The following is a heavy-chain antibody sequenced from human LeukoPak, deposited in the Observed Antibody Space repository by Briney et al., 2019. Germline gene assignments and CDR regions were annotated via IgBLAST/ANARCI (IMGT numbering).Heavy chain of an antibody. D-gene: IGHD5-18*01. CDR1: GGSISSSSYY. CDR2: IFFSGST. V-gene: IGHV4-39*01. Sequence: PSETLSLTCTVSGGSISSSSYYWGWIRQPPGKGLEWIVSIFFSGSTYYNPSLKSLVPISVDTSKNQFSLKLSSVTAADTAVYYCTTRDTAMAQFDYWGQGTLVTVSS. J-gene: IGHJ4*02. CDR3: TTRDTAMAQFDY.